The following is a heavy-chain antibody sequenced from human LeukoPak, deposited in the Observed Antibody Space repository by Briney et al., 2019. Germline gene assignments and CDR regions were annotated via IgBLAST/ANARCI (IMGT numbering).Heavy chain of an antibody. J-gene: IGHJ4*02. Sequence: GASVKVSCKVSGYTLTELSMHWVRQAPGKGLEWMGGFDPEDGETIYAQKFQGRVTMTRDMSTSTVYMELSSLRSEDTAVYYCARPVTKYSSGWYWDYWGQGTLVTVSS. CDR2: FDPEDGET. D-gene: IGHD6-19*01. CDR3: ARPVTKYSSGWYWDY. CDR1: GYTLTELS. V-gene: IGHV1-24*01.